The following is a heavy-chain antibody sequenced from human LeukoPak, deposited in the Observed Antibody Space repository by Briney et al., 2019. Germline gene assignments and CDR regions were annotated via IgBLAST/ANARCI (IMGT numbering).Heavy chain of an antibody. CDR3: VTFYETY. Sequence: GGSLRLSCAASGFTFSSYAMHWVRQAPGKGLEWVAVISYDGSNKYYADSVKGRFTISRDNSKNTLYLQMNNLRAEDTAVYCCVTFYETYWGRGTLVTVS. CDR1: GFTFSSYA. J-gene: IGHJ4*02. CDR2: ISYDGSNK. V-gene: IGHV3-30-3*01. D-gene: IGHD2/OR15-2a*01.